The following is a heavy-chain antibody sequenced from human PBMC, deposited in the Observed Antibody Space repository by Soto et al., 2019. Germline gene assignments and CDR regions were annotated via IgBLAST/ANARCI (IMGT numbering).Heavy chain of an antibody. J-gene: IGHJ4*02. CDR1: GCSFTSYW. D-gene: IGHD1-1*01. CDR2: IYPGDSDT. CDR3: ARHGKFSAMTNFFDS. Sequence: GESLKISCKVSGCSFTSYWIGWVRQMPGKGLEWMGIIYPGDSDTRYSPSFQGQVTISADRSTNTAYLQWSSLSASDTAMYYCARHGKFSAMTNFFDSWGQGTLVTVSS. V-gene: IGHV5-51*01.